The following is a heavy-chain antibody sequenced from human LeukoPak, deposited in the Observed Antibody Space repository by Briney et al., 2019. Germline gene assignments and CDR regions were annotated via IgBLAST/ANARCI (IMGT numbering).Heavy chain of an antibody. CDR2: IWYDGSNK. D-gene: IGHD3-3*01. CDR1: GFTFSSYG. V-gene: IGHV3-33*06. CDR3: AKDVRSASRYYYGMDV. J-gene: IGHJ6*04. Sequence: QTGGSLRLSCAASGFTFSSYGMHWVRQAPGKGLEWVAVIWYDGSNKYYADSVKGRFTISRDNSKNTLSLQMNSLRAEDTAVYYCAKDVRSASRYYYGMDVWGKGTTVTVSS.